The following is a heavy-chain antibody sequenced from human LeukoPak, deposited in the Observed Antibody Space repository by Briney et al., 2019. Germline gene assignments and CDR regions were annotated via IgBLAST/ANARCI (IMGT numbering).Heavy chain of an antibody. CDR1: GGSISSYY. CDR3: VGGYSGYMGYFDL. D-gene: IGHD5-12*01. V-gene: IGHV4-59*01. CDR2: IYYTGST. Sequence: SETLSLTCTVSGGSISSYYWSWIRQPPGKGLEWIAYIYYTGSTKYNPSLKSRVTISVDTSKNQFSLRLNSVTAADTALYYCVGGYSGYMGYFDLWGRGTLVTVSS. J-gene: IGHJ2*01.